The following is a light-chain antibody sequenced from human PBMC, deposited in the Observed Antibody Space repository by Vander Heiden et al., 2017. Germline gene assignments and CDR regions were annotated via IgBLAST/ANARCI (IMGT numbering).Light chain of an antibody. J-gene: IGLJ2*01. CDR2: VDN. Sequence: SYDLSQPPSVSVSPGQQATITCSGDRLGDKYVCWYMQRPGQSPVLVIYVDNKRPSGIPVRFSASNSGNTATLTISETEAMDEADYFCQAWDTNAVFFGGGTRLTVL. CDR1: RLGDKY. CDR3: QAWDTNAVF. V-gene: IGLV3-1*01.